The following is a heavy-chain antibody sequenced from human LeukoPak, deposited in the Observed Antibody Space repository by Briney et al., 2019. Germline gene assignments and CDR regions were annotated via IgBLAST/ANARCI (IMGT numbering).Heavy chain of an antibody. Sequence: SETLSLTCAVSGDPINSIDWWSWVRQSPARGLEWIGEIYHSGGTNYNPSFKSRVTISIDKSKNHLSLKLTSVTVADTAVYFCVANGYYALDYWGQGTLVTVAS. CDR3: VANGYYALDY. CDR1: GDPINSIDW. CDR2: IYHSGGT. D-gene: IGHD2/OR15-2a*01. J-gene: IGHJ4*02. V-gene: IGHV4-4*02.